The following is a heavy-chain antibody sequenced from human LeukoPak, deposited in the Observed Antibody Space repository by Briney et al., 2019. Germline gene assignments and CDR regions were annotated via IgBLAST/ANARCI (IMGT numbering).Heavy chain of an antibody. CDR3: ARTPPRYYYYYMDV. CDR1: GGSFSSYY. Sequence: SETLSLTCAVYGGSFSSYYWSWIRQPAGKGLEWIGRIYTSGSTNYNPSLKSRVTMSVDTSKNQFSLKLSSVTAADTAVYYCARTPPRYYYYYMDVWGKGTTVTVSS. D-gene: IGHD1-14*01. CDR2: IYTSGST. J-gene: IGHJ6*03. V-gene: IGHV4-59*10.